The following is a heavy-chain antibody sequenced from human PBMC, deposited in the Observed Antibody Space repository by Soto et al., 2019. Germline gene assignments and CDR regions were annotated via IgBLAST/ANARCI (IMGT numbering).Heavy chain of an antibody. CDR1: GDSINNYY. CDR3: ARDWNSGYDP. V-gene: IGHV4-59*01. Sequence: QVQLQESGPGLVKPSETLSLICTVSGDSINNYYWSWIRQPPGKGLEWIWYIYYSGRTDYNPSLKSRVTISVDTSKNQFSLKLSSVTAADTAVYYCARDWNSGYDPWGQGTLVTVSS. D-gene: IGHD5-12*01. CDR2: IYYSGRT. J-gene: IGHJ5*02.